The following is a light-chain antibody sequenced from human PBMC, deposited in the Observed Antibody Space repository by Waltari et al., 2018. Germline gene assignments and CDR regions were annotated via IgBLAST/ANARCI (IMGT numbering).Light chain of an antibody. Sequence: EIVLTQSPGTLSLSPGERATLSCRTSQSSTSYSLAWYQQKPGQAPRLLIYGASSRATGIPDRFSGSGAGTDFTLKIGRVEAEDVGVYYCMQATRFPRSFDQGTKLDIK. CDR2: GAS. CDR1: QSSTSYS. V-gene: IGKV3-20*01. J-gene: IGKJ2*01. CDR3: MQATRFPRS.